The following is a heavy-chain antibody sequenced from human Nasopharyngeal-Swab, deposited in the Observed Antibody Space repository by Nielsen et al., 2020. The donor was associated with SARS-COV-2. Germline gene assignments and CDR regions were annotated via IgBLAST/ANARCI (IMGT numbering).Heavy chain of an antibody. CDR2: IFSSGST. Sequence: SETLSLTCVVSGASISSRNNYWGWIRQSPGKGLEWIGTIFSSGSTYNPSLKSRVTMSVDTSKNQFSLKLTSVTAADTAVYYCARDEFGDYLGLPFDHWGRGTLVTVSS. D-gene: IGHD4-17*01. V-gene: IGHV4-39*07. CDR1: GASISSRNNY. CDR3: ARDEFGDYLGLPFDH. J-gene: IGHJ4*02.